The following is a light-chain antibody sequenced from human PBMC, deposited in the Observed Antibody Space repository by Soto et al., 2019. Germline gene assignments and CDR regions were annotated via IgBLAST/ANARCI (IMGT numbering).Light chain of an antibody. J-gene: IGKJ1*01. CDR2: DAS. Sequence: EIVLTQSPATLSLSPGERATLSCRASQSVSSFLAWYQQKPGQAPRLLISDASNRATGIPARFSGSGSGTDFTLTISSLEPEDFAVYYYQQRSDWPPAFGQGTKVEV. V-gene: IGKV3-11*01. CDR3: QQRSDWPPA. CDR1: QSVSSF.